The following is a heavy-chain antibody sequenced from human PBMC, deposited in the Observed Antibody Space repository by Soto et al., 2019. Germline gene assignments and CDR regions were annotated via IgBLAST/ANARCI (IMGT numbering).Heavy chain of an antibody. CDR2: INPNSGGT. V-gene: IGHV1-2*02. Sequence: ASVKVSGKASGYTFTVYYIHWVRQAPGQGLELIGWINPNSGGTNYAEKVQGRVTMTRDTSISGAYIEGIRLRSDDTAVYYRARDQADDYWGQGTLVTVSS. J-gene: IGHJ4*02. CDR3: ARDQADDY. CDR1: GYTFTVYY. D-gene: IGHD2-15*01.